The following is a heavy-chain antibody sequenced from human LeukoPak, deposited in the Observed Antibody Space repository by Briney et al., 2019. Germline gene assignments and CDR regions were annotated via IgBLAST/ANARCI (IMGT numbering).Heavy chain of an antibody. D-gene: IGHD5-24*01. V-gene: IGHV3-74*01. Sequence: GGSLRLSCAGSGFTFGGYWMHWVRQAPGKGLVWVSRVDNDGINTIYEDSVKGRFTISRDNAKNTLYLHMSSLRAEDTAVYYCAKDRGTPDAFDLWGQGTMVTVSS. CDR2: VDNDGINT. CDR1: GFTFGGYW. J-gene: IGHJ3*01. CDR3: AKDRGTPDAFDL.